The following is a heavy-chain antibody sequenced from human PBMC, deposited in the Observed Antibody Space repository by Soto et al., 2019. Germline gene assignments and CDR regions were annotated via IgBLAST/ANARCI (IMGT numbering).Heavy chain of an antibody. Sequence: PGESLKISCKGSGYSFTSYWISWVRQMPGKGLEWMGRIDPSDSYTNYRPSFQGHVTISADKSISTAYLQWSSLKASDTAMYYCARHESGSDYVLISAKTHADYGGQGTRVT. CDR1: GYSFTSYW. V-gene: IGHV5-10-1*01. CDR3: ARHESGSDYVLISAKTHADY. CDR2: IDPSDSYT. J-gene: IGHJ4*02. D-gene: IGHD1-26*01.